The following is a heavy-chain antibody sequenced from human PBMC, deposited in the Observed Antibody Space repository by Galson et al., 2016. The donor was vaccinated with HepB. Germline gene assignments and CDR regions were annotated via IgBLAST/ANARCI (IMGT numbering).Heavy chain of an antibody. J-gene: IGHJ6*02. CDR2: ITGSGGGT. D-gene: IGHD3-3*02. V-gene: IGHV3-23*01. Sequence: SLRLSCAVSGFTFSSYALSWVRQAPGKGPEWVSAITGSGGGTYYADSVKGRFTVSRDNSKNTLFLQMNSLSAEDTAVYYCARGPGALYNHLGSDANQYGMDVWGQGTTVTVSS. CDR1: GFTFSSYA. CDR3: ARGPGALYNHLGSDANQYGMDV.